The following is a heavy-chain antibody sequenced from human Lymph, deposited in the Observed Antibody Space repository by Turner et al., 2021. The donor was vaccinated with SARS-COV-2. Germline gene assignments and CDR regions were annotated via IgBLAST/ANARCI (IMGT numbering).Heavy chain of an antibody. CDR1: GCSISSSSYY. V-gene: IGHV4-39*01. Sequence: QLQLQESGPGLVKPSETLSLTCLGSGCSISSSSYYWGWIRQPPGKGLEWMGSIYYSGSTDYNPSLKSRVTITVDTSKNQFSLKLSSVTAADTAVYYCARHITSFGVAGSWFDPWGQGTLVTVSS. D-gene: IGHD3-3*01. J-gene: IGHJ5*02. CDR3: ARHITSFGVAGSWFDP. CDR2: IYYSGST.